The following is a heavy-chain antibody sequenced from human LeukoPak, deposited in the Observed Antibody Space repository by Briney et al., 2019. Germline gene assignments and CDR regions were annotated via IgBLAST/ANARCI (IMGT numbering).Heavy chain of an antibody. D-gene: IGHD3-3*01. CDR1: GDSISSNSAA. CDR3: ARGFGDYEYYFDY. J-gene: IGHJ4*02. Sequence: SQTLSLTCAISGDSISSNSAAWNWIRQSPSRGLERLGRTYYRSKRYNDYAVSVKSRITINPDTSKNQFSLKLSSVTAADTAVYYCARGFGDYEYYFDYWGQGTLVTVSS. V-gene: IGHV6-1*01. CDR2: TYYRSKRYN.